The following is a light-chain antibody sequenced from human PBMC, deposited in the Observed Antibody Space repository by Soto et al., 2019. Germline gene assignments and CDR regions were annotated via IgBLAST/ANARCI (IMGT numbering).Light chain of an antibody. CDR1: SSDIGSFNR. CDR3: SSYTTTNTVV. J-gene: IGLJ7*01. V-gene: IGLV2-18*02. Sequence: QSALTQPPSVSGSPGQSVTISCTGTSSDIGSFNRVSWYQQPPGTAPKLIIFEVTNRPSGVPHRFSGSKSGNTASLTISGLQAEDEGDYYCSSYTTTNTVVFGGGTLLTVL. CDR2: EVT.